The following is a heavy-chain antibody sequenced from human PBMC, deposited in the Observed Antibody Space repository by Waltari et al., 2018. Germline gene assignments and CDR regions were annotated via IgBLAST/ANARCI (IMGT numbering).Heavy chain of an antibody. D-gene: IGHD3-10*01. J-gene: IGHJ6*03. CDR1: GFTFTRAG. Sequence: EVQLVESGGGLLKPGASLRVSCAVTGFTFTRAGMSWVRQAPGKGLEWVGRIKSKGDGETTDYAVPVRGRFTISRDDSKNMVYLQMNSLKIEDTGVYYCVTDYGDYMDVWGKGTTVTVSS. CDR3: VTDYGDYMDV. CDR2: IKSKGDGETT. V-gene: IGHV3-15*01.